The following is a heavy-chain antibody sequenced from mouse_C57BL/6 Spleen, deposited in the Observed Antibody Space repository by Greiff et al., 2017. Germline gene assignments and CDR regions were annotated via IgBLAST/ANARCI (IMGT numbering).Heavy chain of an antibody. CDR3: ARGDDYDVNFAY. Sequence: VQLKQPGPELVKPGASVKISCKASGYSFTDYYMNWVKQSNGQSLEWIGVINPYYGTPSYNQKFKGKATLTVDQSSITAYMQLNSLTSEDSAVYDCARGDDYDVNFAYWGQGTLVTVSA. V-gene: IGHV1-39*01. J-gene: IGHJ3*01. CDR1: GYSFTDYY. CDR2: INPYYGTP. D-gene: IGHD2-4*01.